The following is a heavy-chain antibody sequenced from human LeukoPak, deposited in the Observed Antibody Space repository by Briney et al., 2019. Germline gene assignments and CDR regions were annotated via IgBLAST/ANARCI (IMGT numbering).Heavy chain of an antibody. D-gene: IGHD6-13*01. Sequence: ASVKVSCKASGYTFTSYGISWVRQAPGQGLEWMGWMNPNSGNTGYAQKFQGRVTITRNTSVSTAYMELSSLRSEDTAVYYCARGPLEQLDYYYYYMDVWGKGTTVTVSS. V-gene: IGHV1-8*03. CDR2: MNPNSGNT. CDR1: GYTFTSYG. CDR3: ARGPLEQLDYYYYYMDV. J-gene: IGHJ6*03.